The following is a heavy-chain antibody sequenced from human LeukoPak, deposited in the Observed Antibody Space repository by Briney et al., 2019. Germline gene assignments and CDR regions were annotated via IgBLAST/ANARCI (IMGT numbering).Heavy chain of an antibody. CDR2: ISSSGSTI. CDR1: GFTFSSYG. V-gene: IGHV3-48*04. J-gene: IGHJ6*03. Sequence: PGGSLRLSCAASGFTFSSYGMSWVRQAPGKGLEWVSYISSSGSTIYYADSVKGRFTISRDNAKNSLYLQMNSLRAEDTAVYYCARVTMVRGVFYYYYMDVWGKGTTVTISS. CDR3: ARVTMVRGVFYYYYMDV. D-gene: IGHD3-10*01.